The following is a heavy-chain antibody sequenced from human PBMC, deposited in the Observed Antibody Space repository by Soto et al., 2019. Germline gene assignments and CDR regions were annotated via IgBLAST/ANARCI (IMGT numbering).Heavy chain of an antibody. J-gene: IGHJ5*02. CDR2: INPNSGGT. V-gene: IGHV1-2*02. D-gene: IGHD6-13*01. Sequence: QVQLVQSGAEVKKPGASVKVSCKASGYTFTGYYMHWVRQAPGQGLEWMGWINPNSGGTNYAQKFQGRVTMTRDTFISTAYMELSRLRSDDTAVYYCARDPIAAAGTWWFDPWGQGTLVTVSS. CDR3: ARDPIAAAGTWWFDP. CDR1: GYTFTGYY.